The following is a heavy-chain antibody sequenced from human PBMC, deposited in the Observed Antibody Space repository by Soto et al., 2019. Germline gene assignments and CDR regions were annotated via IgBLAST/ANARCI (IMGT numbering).Heavy chain of an antibody. V-gene: IGHV4-31*03. CDR2: IYYSGST. CDR3: ARVFSDSSSFFDP. D-gene: IGHD6-13*01. J-gene: IGHJ5*02. Sequence: QVQLQESGPGLVKPSQTLSLTCTVSGGSISSGNYYWSWIRQHPGKGLEWIGYIYYSGSTSYNPSLQSRVTISVDTSKNHFSLKLSSVTAADTAVYYCARVFSDSSSFFDPWGQRTLVTDSS. CDR1: GGSISSGNYY.